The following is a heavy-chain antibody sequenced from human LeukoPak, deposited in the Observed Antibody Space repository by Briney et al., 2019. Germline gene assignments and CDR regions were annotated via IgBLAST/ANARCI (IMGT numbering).Heavy chain of an antibody. CDR1: GFTFSNYA. CDR2: ITGSGGST. V-gene: IGHV3-23*01. Sequence: GGSLRLSCAASGFTFSNYAMNWVRQAAGKGLEWVSSITGSGGSTYHADSVKGRFTVSRDNSKNTLYLQLNSLTADDTAVYYCANSDLWGQGTTVTVSS. CDR3: ANSDL. J-gene: IGHJ6*02.